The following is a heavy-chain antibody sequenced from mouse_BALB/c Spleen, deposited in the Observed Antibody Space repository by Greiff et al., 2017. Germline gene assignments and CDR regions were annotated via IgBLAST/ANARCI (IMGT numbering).Heavy chain of an antibody. CDR2: ISSGGSYT. CDR3: ARCPLYGSSSDY. D-gene: IGHD1-1*01. Sequence: EVQRVESGGDLVKPGGSLKLSCAASGFTFSSYGMSWVRQTPDKRLEWVATISSGGSYTYYPDSVKGRFTISRDNPKNTLFLQMTSLRSEDTAMYYCARCPLYGSSSDYWGQGTTLTVSS. J-gene: IGHJ2*01. V-gene: IGHV5-6*01. CDR1: GFTFSSYG.